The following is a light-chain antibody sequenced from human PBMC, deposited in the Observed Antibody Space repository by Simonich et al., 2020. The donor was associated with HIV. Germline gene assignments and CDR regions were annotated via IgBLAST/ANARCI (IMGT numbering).Light chain of an antibody. J-gene: IGKJ3*01. CDR3: QQYNNWPSPFT. CDR2: GAS. V-gene: IGKV3D-15*01. Sequence: EIVLTQSPATLSLSPGERATLSYRASQSVSSYLASYQQKPGQAPRLLIYGASSRATGIPDRFSGSGFGTEFTLTISSMQSEDFAVYYCQQYNNWPSPFTFGPGTKVDIK. CDR1: QSVSSY.